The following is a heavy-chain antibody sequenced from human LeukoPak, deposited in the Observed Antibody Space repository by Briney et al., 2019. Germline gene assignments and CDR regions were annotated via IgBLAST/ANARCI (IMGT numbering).Heavy chain of an antibody. V-gene: IGHV4-4*07. CDR2: IYTSGST. Sequence: SETLSLTCTVSGGSISSYYWSWIRQPAGKGLEWIGRIYTSGSTNYNPSLKSRVTISVDTSKNQFSLKLSSVTAADTAVYYCARHYSGSYYYYYGMDVWGQGTTVTVSS. D-gene: IGHD1-26*01. CDR1: GGSISSYY. CDR3: ARHYSGSYYYYYGMDV. J-gene: IGHJ6*02.